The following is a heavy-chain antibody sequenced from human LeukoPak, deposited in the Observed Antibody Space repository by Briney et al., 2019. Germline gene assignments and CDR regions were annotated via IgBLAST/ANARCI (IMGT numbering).Heavy chain of an antibody. CDR1: GFTFSSYA. D-gene: IGHD3-10*01. V-gene: IGHV3-64*01. Sequence: GRSLRLSCAASGFTFSSYAMHWVRQAPGKGLEYVSAISSNGGSTYYANSVKGRFTISRDNSKNTLHLQMGSLRAEDMAVYYCAREGGSGSAEIYYYYMDVWGKGTTVTVSS. CDR3: AREGGSGSAEIYYYYMDV. J-gene: IGHJ6*03. CDR2: ISSNGGST.